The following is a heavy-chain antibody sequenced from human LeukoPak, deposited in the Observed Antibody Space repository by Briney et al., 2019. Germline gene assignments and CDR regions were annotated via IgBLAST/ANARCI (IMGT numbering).Heavy chain of an antibody. Sequence: GASLQISSEGSGSIFTSYWIGGVHQLAGKGEEGMGIIYTGDSDTKYSPSFQGQLTISADQSLSTAYLQWSSLKASDTAMYYCARPYDFWSGPDPWVQGTLVTVSS. J-gene: IGHJ5*02. D-gene: IGHD3-3*01. V-gene: IGHV5-51*07. CDR2: IYTGDSDT. CDR1: GSIFTSYW. CDR3: ARPYDFWSGPDP.